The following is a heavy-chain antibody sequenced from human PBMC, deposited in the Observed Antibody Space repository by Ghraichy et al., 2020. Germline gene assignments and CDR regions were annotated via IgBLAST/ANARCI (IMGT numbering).Heavy chain of an antibody. D-gene: IGHD3-22*01. CDR3: ARFLYYYDSSGPNYYYYYGMDV. V-gene: IGHV6-1*01. J-gene: IGHJ6*02. Sequence: SQTLSLTCAISGDSVSSNSAAWNWTRQSPSRGLEWLGRTYYRSKWYNDYAVSVKSRITINPDTSKNQFSLQLNSVTPEDTAVYYCARFLYYYDSSGPNYYYYYGMDVWGQGTTVTVSS. CDR2: TYYRSKWYN. CDR1: GDSVSSNSAA.